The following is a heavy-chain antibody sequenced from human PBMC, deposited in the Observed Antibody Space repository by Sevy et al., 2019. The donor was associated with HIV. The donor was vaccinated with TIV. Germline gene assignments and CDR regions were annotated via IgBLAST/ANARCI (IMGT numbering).Heavy chain of an antibody. J-gene: IGHJ6*02. D-gene: IGHD5-18*01. CDR3: ARDWGRDTAMVNIYYGMDV. CDR1: GYTFTGYY. V-gene: IGHV1-2*02. CDR2: INPNSGGT. Sequence: ASVKVSCKASGYTFTGYYMHWVRQAPGQGLEWMGWINPNSGGTNYAQKFQGRVTMTRVTSISTAYMELSRLRSDDTAVYYCARDWGRDTAMVNIYYGMDVWGQGTTVTVSS.